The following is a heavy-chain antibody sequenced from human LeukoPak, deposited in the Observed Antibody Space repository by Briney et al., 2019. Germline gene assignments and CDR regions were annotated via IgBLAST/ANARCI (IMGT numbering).Heavy chain of an antibody. V-gene: IGHV3-23*01. J-gene: IGHJ4*02. CDR3: AKGSSGYIYGDY. CDR1: GFTFINYA. Sequence: GGSLRLSCAASGFTFINYAMSWDRQAPGMGLEWVSGISGGSDGTYYADSVKGRFTISRDNSKNTLYLQMNSLRAEDTAIYYCAKGSSGYIYGDYWGQGTLVTVSS. CDR2: ISGGSDGT. D-gene: IGHD5-18*01.